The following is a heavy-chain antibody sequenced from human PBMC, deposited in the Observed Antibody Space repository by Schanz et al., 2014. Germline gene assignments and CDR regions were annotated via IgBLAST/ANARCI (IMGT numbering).Heavy chain of an antibody. CDR2: INHSGNN. CDR1: GGSFSGYF. V-gene: IGHV4-34*02. J-gene: IGHJ3*02. CDR3: ATNMVQGTISDAFDI. Sequence: QVQLQQWGAGLLKPSETLSLTCDVYGGSFSGYFWSWIRQPPGKGLEWIGEINHSGNNYYNPSLKIRVTISVDTSKNQFSLKLTSVTAADTAVYYCATNMVQGTISDAFDIWGQGTMVTDSS. D-gene: IGHD3-10*01.